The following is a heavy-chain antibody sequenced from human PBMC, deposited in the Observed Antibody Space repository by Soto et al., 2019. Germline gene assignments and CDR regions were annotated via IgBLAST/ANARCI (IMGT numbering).Heavy chain of an antibody. CDR2: IYYSGST. V-gene: IGHV4-39*01. J-gene: IGHJ5*02. CDR3: ARPRGPMTTVTSGNWFDP. CDR1: GGSISSSSYY. Sequence: SETLSLTCTVSGGSISSSSYYWGWIRQPPGKGLEWIGSIYYSGSTYYNPSLKSRVTISVDTSKNQFSLKLSSVTAADTAVYYCARPRGPMTTVTSGNWFDPWGQGXLVTVSS. D-gene: IGHD4-17*01.